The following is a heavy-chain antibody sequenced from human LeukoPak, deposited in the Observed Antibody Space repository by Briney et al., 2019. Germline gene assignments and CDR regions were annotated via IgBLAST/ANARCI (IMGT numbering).Heavy chain of an antibody. V-gene: IGHV3-53*01. D-gene: IGHD5-12*01. J-gene: IGHJ4*02. CDR2: IYGGGNT. Sequence: GGSLRLSCAASGFTVSSIDMSWVRQAPGKGLEWISVIYGGGNTRYYADSVKGRFTVSRDNAKNPFHLQMPSLKVEDTAIYYCTRGSGFETGDYWGQGTLVTVSS. CDR1: GFTVSSID. CDR3: TRGSGFETGDY.